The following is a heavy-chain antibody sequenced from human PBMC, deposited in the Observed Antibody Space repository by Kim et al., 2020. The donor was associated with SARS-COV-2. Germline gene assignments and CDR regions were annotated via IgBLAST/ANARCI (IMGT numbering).Heavy chain of an antibody. V-gene: IGHV3-33*01. CDR1: GFTFSTSG. CDR3: ERSSLYCSGGIFYDEGLDY. Sequence: GGSLRLSCAASGFTFSTSGMHWVRQAPGKGLEWVANIWYDGNNKYYGDSVKGRFNISRDNSKKTLYLQMNSLRAEDTALYYCERSSLYCSGGIFYDEGLDYWGKGTPVTASS. J-gene: IGHJ4*02. CDR2: IWYDGNNK. D-gene: IGHD2-15*01.